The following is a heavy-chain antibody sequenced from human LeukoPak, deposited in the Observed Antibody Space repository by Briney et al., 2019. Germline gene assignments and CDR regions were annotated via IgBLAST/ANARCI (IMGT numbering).Heavy chain of an antibody. D-gene: IGHD3-16*01. Sequence: GASVKVSCKASGYTFTGYYMHWVRQAPGQGLEWMGWINPNSGGTNYAQKFQGRVTMTRDTSSSTAYMELSRLRSDDTAVYYCARVPRLYDYIWGTPFDPWGQGTLVTVSS. CDR3: ARVPRLYDYIWGTPFDP. V-gene: IGHV1-2*02. CDR1: GYTFTGYY. J-gene: IGHJ5*02. CDR2: INPNSGGT.